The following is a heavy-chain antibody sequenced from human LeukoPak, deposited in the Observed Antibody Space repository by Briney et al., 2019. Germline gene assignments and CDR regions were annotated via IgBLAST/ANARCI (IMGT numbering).Heavy chain of an antibody. CDR1: GFTFSSYS. Sequence: GGSLRLSCAASGFTFSSYSMNWVRQAPGKGLEWVSYISSSSSTIYYADSVKGRFTISRDNSKSTLYLQMNSLRAEDTAVYYCARAKGEMATSAFDIWGQGTMVTVSS. V-gene: IGHV3-48*01. J-gene: IGHJ3*02. CDR2: ISSSSSTI. D-gene: IGHD5-24*01. CDR3: ARAKGEMATSAFDI.